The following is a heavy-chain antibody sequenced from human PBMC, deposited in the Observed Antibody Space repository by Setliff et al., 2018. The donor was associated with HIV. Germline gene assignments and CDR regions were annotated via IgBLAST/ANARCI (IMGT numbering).Heavy chain of an antibody. CDR2: INLENFYT. D-gene: IGHD2-21*02. CDR1: GYNFNRYG. J-gene: IGHJ3*02. Sequence: ASVKVSCKASGYNFNRYGIHWVRQAPGQRPEWMGWINLENFYTKYSLNFQGRVTITTETSATTAFMELSNLKSEDTAMYYCARSVVVYGGDSVPFDIWGPGTLVTVSS. CDR3: ARSVVVYGGDSVPFDI. V-gene: IGHV1-3*01.